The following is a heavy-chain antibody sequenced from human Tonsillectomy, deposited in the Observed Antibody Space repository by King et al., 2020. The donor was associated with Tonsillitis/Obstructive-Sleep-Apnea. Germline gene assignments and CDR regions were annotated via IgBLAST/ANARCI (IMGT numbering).Heavy chain of an antibody. CDR1: GFTFSSYA. Sequence: VQLVESGGGLVQPGGSLRLSCAASGFTFSSYAMSWVRQAPGKGLEWVSAISGSGGSTYYADSVKGRFTISSDNSKNTLYLQMNSLRAEDTAVYYCAKRGAPRIRFLEWLPSPYYYGMDVWGQGTTVTVSS. J-gene: IGHJ6*02. CDR3: AKRGAPRIRFLEWLPSPYYYGMDV. D-gene: IGHD3-3*01. CDR2: ISGSGGST. V-gene: IGHV3-23*04.